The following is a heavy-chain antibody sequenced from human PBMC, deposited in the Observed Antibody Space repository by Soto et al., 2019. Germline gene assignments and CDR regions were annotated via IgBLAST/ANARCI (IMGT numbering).Heavy chain of an antibody. J-gene: IGHJ6*02. Sequence: QVQLVQSGAAVKKPGSSVKVSCKASGGTFSSYAISWVRQAPGQGLEWMGGIIPIFGTANYAQKFQGRVTITADESTSTAHTELSSPRAEDTAVYYCARATSSPLYYFSGMDAWGQGTTVTVS. CDR3: ARATSSPLYYFSGMDA. V-gene: IGHV1-69*12. CDR2: IIPIFGTA. CDR1: GGTFSSYA.